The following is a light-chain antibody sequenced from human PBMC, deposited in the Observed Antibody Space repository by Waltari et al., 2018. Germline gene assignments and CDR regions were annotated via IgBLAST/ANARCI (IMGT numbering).Light chain of an antibody. CDR2: GVT. CDR1: SGDRRLNS. J-gene: IGLJ2*01. CDR3: SLSGGIINFVV. Sequence: QSALTQPPSASGSPGQPVTTSCTAASGDRRLNSASWYPQHPGKAPKIIIFGVTKRPPGVPDRFSGSKSGNTASLTVSGLQVEDEAHYYCSLSGGIINFVVFGGGTKLTVL. V-gene: IGLV2-8*01.